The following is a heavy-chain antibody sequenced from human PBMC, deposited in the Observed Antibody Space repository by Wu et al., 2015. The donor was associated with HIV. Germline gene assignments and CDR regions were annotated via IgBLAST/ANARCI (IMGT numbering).Heavy chain of an antibody. CDR1: GYTFTGYY. V-gene: IGHV1-2*02. D-gene: IGHD6-13*01. J-gene: IGHJ4*02. CDR3: ARDLGSRQQLGTGRGIWDY. CDR2: INPNSGGT. Sequence: QVQLVQSGAEVKKPGASVKVSCKASGYTFTGYYMHWVRQAPGQGLEWMGWINPNSGGTNYAQKFQGRVTMTRDTSISTAYMELSRLRSDDTAVYYCARDLGSRQQLGTGRGIWDYWGQGNPGHRLL.